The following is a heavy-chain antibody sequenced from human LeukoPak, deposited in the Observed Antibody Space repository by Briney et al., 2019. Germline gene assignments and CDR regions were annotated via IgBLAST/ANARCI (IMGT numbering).Heavy chain of an antibody. CDR3: AREAGSSWFAPLDY. D-gene: IGHD6-13*01. V-gene: IGHV3-48*03. CDR2: ISSSGSTI. J-gene: IGHJ4*02. Sequence: GGSLRLSCAASGFTFSSDEMNWVRQAPGKGLVWVSYISSSGSTIYYADSVKGRFTISRDNAKNSLYLQMNSLRAEDTAVYYCAREAGSSWFAPLDYWGQGTLVTVSS. CDR1: GFTFSSDE.